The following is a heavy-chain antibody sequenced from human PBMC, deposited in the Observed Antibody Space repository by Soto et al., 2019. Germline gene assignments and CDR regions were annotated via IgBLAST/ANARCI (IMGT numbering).Heavy chain of an antibody. D-gene: IGHD3-10*01. V-gene: IGHV1-3*01. Sequence: ASVKVSCTASGYTFTSYAMHWVRQAPGQRLEWMGWINAGNGNTKYSQKFQGRVTMTRDTSTSTVYMEVSSLRSEDTAVYYCSRVDPGETSPFDHWGQGTLVTVSS. J-gene: IGHJ4*02. CDR3: SRVDPGETSPFDH. CDR2: INAGNGNT. CDR1: GYTFTSYA.